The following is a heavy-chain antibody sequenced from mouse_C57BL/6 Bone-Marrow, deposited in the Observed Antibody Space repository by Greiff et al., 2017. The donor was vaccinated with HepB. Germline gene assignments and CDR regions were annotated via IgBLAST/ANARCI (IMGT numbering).Heavy chain of an antibody. J-gene: IGHJ4*01. D-gene: IGHD3-2*02. V-gene: IGHV1-55*01. CDR2: IYPGSGST. CDR3: ARRQLRLRAMDY. Sequence: VQLVESGAELVKPGASVKMSCKASGYTFTSYWITWVKQRPGQGLEWIGDIYPGSGSTNYNEKFKSKATLTVDTSSSTAYMQLSSLTSEDSAVYYCARRQLRLRAMDYWGQGTSVTVSS. CDR1: GYTFTSYW.